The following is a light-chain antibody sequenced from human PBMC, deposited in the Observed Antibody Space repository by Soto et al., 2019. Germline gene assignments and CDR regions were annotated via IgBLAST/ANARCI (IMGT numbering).Light chain of an antibody. CDR2: GAS. Sequence: ENVLTQSPGTLSLSPGERATLSCRASQSISRSYLAWYQRKPGQAPRLLIYGASSRASGIPDRFSGSGSGTDFTLTISRLEPEDFAVYYCHQYDSSPLTFGGGTKVEIK. CDR1: QSISRSY. V-gene: IGKV3-20*01. J-gene: IGKJ4*01. CDR3: HQYDSSPLT.